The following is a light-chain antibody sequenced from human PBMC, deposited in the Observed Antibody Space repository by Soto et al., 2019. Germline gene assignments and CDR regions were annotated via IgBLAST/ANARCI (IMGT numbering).Light chain of an antibody. J-gene: IGLJ2*01. CDR3: QTWGTGFQV. V-gene: IGLV4-69*01. CDR1: SGHSSYA. CDR2: LNNDGSH. Sequence: QLVLTQSHSASASLGASVKLTCTLSSGHSSYAIALHQKQPGKGPRYLMDLNNDGSHTKGDGIPDRFSGSSSGAERYLIISSLQSEDEADYYCQTWGTGFQVFGGGTKLTVL.